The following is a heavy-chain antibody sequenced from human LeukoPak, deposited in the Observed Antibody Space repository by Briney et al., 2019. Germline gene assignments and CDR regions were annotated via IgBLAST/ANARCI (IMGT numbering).Heavy chain of an antibody. CDR2: ISNDGNNK. CDR3: ARAPRSARYCTSVDCRREVLDL. V-gene: IGHV3-30-3*01. D-gene: IGHD2-8*02. CDR1: GFTVSSNY. J-gene: IGHJ3*01. Sequence: GGSLRLSCAASGFTVSSNYMSWVRQAPGKGLEWVAVISNDGNNKNYADSVKGRFTISRDNSKNTLYLQMDSPRDEDTAVFYCARAPRSARYCTSVDCRREVLDLWGQGTMVIVSA.